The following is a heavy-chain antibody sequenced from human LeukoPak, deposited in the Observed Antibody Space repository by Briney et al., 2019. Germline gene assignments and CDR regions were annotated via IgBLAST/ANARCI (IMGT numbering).Heavy chain of an antibody. J-gene: IGHJ3*02. CDR2: IIPIFGTA. D-gene: IGHD1-26*01. CDR1: GGTFSSYA. CDR3: ARPNGGSSDDAFDI. V-gene: IGHV1-69*05. Sequence: SVKVSCKASGGTFSSYAISWVRQAPGQGLEWMGGIIPIFGTANYAQKFQGRVTITTDESTSTAYMELSSLRSEDTAVYYCARPNGGSSDDAFDIWGQGTMVTVSS.